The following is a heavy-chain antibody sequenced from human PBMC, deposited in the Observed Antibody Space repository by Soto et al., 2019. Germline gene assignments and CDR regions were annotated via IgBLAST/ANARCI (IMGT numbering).Heavy chain of an antibody. V-gene: IGHV4-30-2*01. CDR2: IYHSGST. CDR3: FRGEYYYGSGSYSYDWFDP. D-gene: IGHD3-10*01. Sequence: SETLSLTCAVSGGSISSGGYSWSWIRQPPGKGLEWIGYIYHSGSTYYNPSLKSRVTISVDRSKNQFSLKLSSVTAADTAVFFCFRGEYYYGSGSYSYDWFDPWGQGTRVTVSS. CDR1: GGSISSGGYS. J-gene: IGHJ5*02.